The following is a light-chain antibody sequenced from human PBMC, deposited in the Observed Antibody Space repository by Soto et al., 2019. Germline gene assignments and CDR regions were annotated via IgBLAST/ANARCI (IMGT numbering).Light chain of an antibody. CDR1: DNIAPW. V-gene: IGKV1-5*03. Sequence: DIQMTQSPSTLSASVRDRVAITCRASDNIAPWVAWYQQKPGKAPKLLIYKAANLADEVPSRFAGSGSGTDFTLTITRLQPDDFATYYCQHYNSFSRTFGQGTKVDIK. J-gene: IGKJ1*01. CDR2: KAA. CDR3: QHYNSFSRT.